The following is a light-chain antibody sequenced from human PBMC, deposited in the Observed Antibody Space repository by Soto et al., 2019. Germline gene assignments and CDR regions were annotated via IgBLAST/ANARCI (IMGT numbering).Light chain of an antibody. Sequence: QSVLTQPPSVSGAPGQRVTISCTGSSSNIGSGYDVHWYRQLPGTAPKLLIYGNNFRPSGVPDRFSGSKSDTSASLAITGLQAEDEADYYCQSYDSSLSGVVFSGGTKLTVL. CDR1: SSNIGSGYD. CDR2: GNN. J-gene: IGLJ2*01. CDR3: QSYDSSLSGVV. V-gene: IGLV1-40*01.